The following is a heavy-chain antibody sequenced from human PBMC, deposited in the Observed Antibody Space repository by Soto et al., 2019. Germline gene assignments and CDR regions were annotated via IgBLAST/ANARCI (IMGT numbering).Heavy chain of an antibody. CDR2: IFPLLNIA. CDR1: GGPFSNDI. V-gene: IGHV1-69*08. Sequence: QVQLVQSGAEVKKPGSSVKVSCKASGGPFSNDIITWVRQAPGQGLEWMGRIFPLLNIANYAQKFQGRVTITADRSTGTAYMELNSLSSEDTAVYYCARDSPMGSTFSGYDAIDYWGQGTLVTVSS. D-gene: IGHD5-12*01. J-gene: IGHJ4*02. CDR3: ARDSPMGSTFSGYDAIDY.